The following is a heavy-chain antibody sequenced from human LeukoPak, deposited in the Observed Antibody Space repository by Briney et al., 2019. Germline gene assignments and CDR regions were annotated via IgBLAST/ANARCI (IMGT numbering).Heavy chain of an antibody. Sequence: WGSLRLSCAASGFTFSGYAMNWVRQAPGKGLEWVSSISGSGGSTYYADSVKGRFTISRDNSKNTLYLQMNSLRAEDTAVYYCAKDDHGGSGWRDYFDYWGQGTLVTVSS. J-gene: IGHJ4*02. V-gene: IGHV3-23*01. CDR3: AKDDHGGSGWRDYFDY. CDR1: GFTFSGYA. D-gene: IGHD6-19*01. CDR2: ISGSGGST.